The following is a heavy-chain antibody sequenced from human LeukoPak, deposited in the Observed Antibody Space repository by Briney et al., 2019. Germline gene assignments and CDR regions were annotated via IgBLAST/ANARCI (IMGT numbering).Heavy chain of an antibody. Sequence: PSETLSLTCTVSGGSISSYYWSWIRQPPGKGLEWIGYIYYSGSTNYNPSLKSRVTISVDTSKNQFSLKLSSVTAADTAMYYCARATATYYYDSSGYYRGAFDIWGQGTMVTVPS. CDR3: ARATATYYYDSSGYYRGAFDI. J-gene: IGHJ3*02. D-gene: IGHD3-22*01. CDR1: GGSISSYY. V-gene: IGHV4-59*01. CDR2: IYYSGST.